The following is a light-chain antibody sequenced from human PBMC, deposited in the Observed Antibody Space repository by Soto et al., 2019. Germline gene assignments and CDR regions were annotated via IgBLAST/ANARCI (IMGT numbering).Light chain of an antibody. CDR3: SSYTSSTTQV. CDR1: SSDVGAYNY. CDR2: EVG. J-gene: IGLJ3*02. Sequence: QSALTQPASVSWSPGQSITISCAGTSSDVGAYNYVSWYQQHPGKAPKLVIYEVGDRPSGVSNRFSGSKSGNTASLTISGLQAEDEADYYCSSYTSSTTQVFGGGTKVTVL. V-gene: IGLV2-14*01.